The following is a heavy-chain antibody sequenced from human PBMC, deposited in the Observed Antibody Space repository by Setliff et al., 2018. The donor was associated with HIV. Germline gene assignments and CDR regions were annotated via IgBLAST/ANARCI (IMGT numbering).Heavy chain of an antibody. CDR3: ARRKSYYYGMDV. Sequence: SETLSLTCGVSGYSLTSGYYWGWIRQPPGKGLEWIGSIHDSGSTYYNPSLKSRVTISVDTSKNQFSLKLSSVTAADTAVYYCARRKSYYYGMDVWGQGTTVTVSS. V-gene: IGHV4-38-2*01. CDR1: GYSLTSGYY. J-gene: IGHJ6*02. CDR2: IHDSGST.